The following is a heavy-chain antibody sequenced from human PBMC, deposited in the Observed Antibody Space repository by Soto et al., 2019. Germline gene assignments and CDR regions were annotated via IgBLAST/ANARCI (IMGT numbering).Heavy chain of an antibody. CDR2: INPNSGGT. CDR3: ARGGYYYDSSGSLDV. J-gene: IGHJ6*02. CDR1: GYTFTGYY. V-gene: IGHV1-2*04. Sequence: ASVKVSCKASGYTFTGYYMHWVLQAPGQGLEWMGWINPNSGGTNYAQKFQGWVTMTRDTSISTAYMELSRLRSDDTAVYYCARGGYYYDSSGSLDVWGQGTTVTVSS. D-gene: IGHD3-22*01.